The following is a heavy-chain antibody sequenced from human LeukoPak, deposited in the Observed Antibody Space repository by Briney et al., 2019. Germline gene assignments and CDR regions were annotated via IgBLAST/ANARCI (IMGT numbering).Heavy chain of an antibody. Sequence: ASVKVSCKVSGYTLTELSMHWVRQAPGKGLAWMGGFDPEDGETIYAQKFQGRVTMTEDTSTDTAYMELSSLRSEDTAVYYCATEGGYYYGMDVWGQGTTVTVSS. J-gene: IGHJ6*02. CDR1: GYTLTELS. CDR2: FDPEDGET. V-gene: IGHV1-24*01. CDR3: ATEGGYYYGMDV.